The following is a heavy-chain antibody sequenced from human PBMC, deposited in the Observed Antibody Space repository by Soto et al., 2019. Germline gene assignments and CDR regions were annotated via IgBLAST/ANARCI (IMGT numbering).Heavy chain of an antibody. J-gene: IGHJ4*02. D-gene: IGHD6-19*01. CDR3: AKDRVSEQNNGWTQGH. V-gene: IGHV3-30*18. CDR2: ISNDGNTN. CDR1: GFTFSAYV. Sequence: QVQLVESGAGVAQPGRSLRLSCVASGFTFSAYVMHWVRQSPGKGLEWVAAISNDGNTNYYAYSVKGRFTISRDNSKNTLDLQMNSLRSEDTAVYYCAKDRVSEQNNGWTQGHWGQGTLVTVSS.